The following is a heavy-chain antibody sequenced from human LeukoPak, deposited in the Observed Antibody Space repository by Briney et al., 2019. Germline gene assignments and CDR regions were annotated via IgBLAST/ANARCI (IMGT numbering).Heavy chain of an antibody. V-gene: IGHV4-59*01. CDR3: ARGMGSTDY. J-gene: IGHJ4*02. Sequence: KTSETLSLTCTVSGGSISSYYWSWIRQPPGKGLEWIGYIYYSGSTNYNPSLKSRVTISVDTSKNQLSLKLSSVTAADTAMYYCARGMGSTDYWGQGTMVTVSS. CDR1: GGSISSYY. CDR2: IYYSGST. D-gene: IGHD2/OR15-2a*01.